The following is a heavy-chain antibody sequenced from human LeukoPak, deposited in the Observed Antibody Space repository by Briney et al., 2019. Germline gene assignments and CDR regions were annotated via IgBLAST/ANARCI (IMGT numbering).Heavy chain of an antibody. CDR3: AHTQYYYDSGGVDDGFDI. CDR1: GLSLSTSGVG. D-gene: IGHD3-22*01. V-gene: IGHV2-5*01. Sequence: SGPTLVNPTQTLTLTCTLSGLSLSTSGVGVGWIRQPPGKALEWLALIYWNDEKRYSPSLKSRITITKDTSKIQVVLAMTNVDPVDTATYYCAHTQYYYDSGGVDDGFDIWGQGTMVTVSS. J-gene: IGHJ3*02. CDR2: IYWNDEK.